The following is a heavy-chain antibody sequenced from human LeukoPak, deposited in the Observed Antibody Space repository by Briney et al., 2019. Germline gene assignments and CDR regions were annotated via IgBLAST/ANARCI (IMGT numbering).Heavy chain of an antibody. D-gene: IGHD5-12*01. CDR1: GYSFTSYW. V-gene: IGHV5-51*01. Sequence: GESPKTLRKSFGYSFTSYWIGWGRQMPGKGLEWMGIIYPCGSDTRYSPSFQGQVTISADKSISTAYLQWSSLKASDTAMYYCARSPAYSGYDFDYYYGMDVWGQGTTVTVSS. CDR3: ARSPAYSGYDFDYYYGMDV. J-gene: IGHJ6*02. CDR2: IYPCGSDT.